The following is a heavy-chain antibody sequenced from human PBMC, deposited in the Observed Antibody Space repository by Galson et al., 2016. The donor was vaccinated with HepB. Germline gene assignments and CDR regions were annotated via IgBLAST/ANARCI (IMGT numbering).Heavy chain of an antibody. CDR3: AKERAHYDVLTGYLPYFDP. V-gene: IGHV1-18*01. D-gene: IGHD3-9*01. CDR2: ISPYNGNT. J-gene: IGHJ4*02. Sequence: SVKVSCKASGYIFISYGINWVRQAPGQGLEWMGWISPYNGNTNYAQNVQGRVTLTSDTSTSTAYMELRSLRSDDTAVYYCAKERAHYDVLTGYLPYFDPWGQGTLVTVPS. CDR1: GYIFISYG.